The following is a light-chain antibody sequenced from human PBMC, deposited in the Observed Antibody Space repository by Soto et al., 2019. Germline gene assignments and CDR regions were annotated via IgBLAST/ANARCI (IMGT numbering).Light chain of an antibody. J-gene: IGLJ3*02. CDR1: NIGSKS. Sequence: SYELTQPPSVSVAPGQTARIICGGNNIGSKSVHWYQQKPGQAPVMVVYDNSDRPSGIPERFSGSNSGNTATLTVSRAEAGDEADYYCQRWDTSSDHPWVFGGGTKLTVL. CDR3: QRWDTSSDHPWV. V-gene: IGLV3-21*02. CDR2: DNS.